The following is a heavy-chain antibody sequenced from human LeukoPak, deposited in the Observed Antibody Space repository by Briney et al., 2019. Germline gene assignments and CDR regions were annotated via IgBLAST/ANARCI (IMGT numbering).Heavy chain of an antibody. D-gene: IGHD6-6*01. V-gene: IGHV3-11*01. CDR1: GFTFSDYY. CDR2: ISSSGSTI. Sequence: PGGSLRLSCAASGFTFSDYYMSWIRQAPGKGLEWVSYISSSGSTIYYADSVKGRFTISRDNAKNSLYLQMNSLRAEDTAVYYCARLRSSSSYYYYMDVWGKGTTVTVSS. J-gene: IGHJ6*03. CDR3: ARLRSSSSYYYYMDV.